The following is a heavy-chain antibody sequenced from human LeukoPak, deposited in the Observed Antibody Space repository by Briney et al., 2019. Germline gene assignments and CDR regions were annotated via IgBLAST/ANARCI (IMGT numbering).Heavy chain of an antibody. V-gene: IGHV4-4*07. J-gene: IGHJ5*02. D-gene: IGHD6-19*01. CDR3: ARGVPGRSVAALIWFDP. CDR1: GGSIIIYY. Sequence: SETLSLTCTVSGGSIIIYYWSWIRQPAGKGLEWIGRIHTSGSTNYNPSLKSRVTISVDTSKNQFSLKLSSVTAADTAVYYCARGVPGRSVAALIWFDPWGQGTLVTVSS. CDR2: IHTSGST.